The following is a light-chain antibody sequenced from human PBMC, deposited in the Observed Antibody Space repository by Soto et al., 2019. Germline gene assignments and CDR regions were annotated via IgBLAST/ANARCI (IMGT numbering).Light chain of an antibody. J-gene: IGLJ2*01. CDR1: NSNIGSYS. CDR2: SDD. CDR3: AAWDDSLNGPV. V-gene: IGLV1-44*01. Sequence: QSVLTQPPSASGTARQRVTISCSGSNSNIGSYSVNWYRHLPGTAPKLLVFSDDQRPSGVPDRFSGSKSGPSASLAISGLQSEDEADYYCAAWDDSLNGPVFGGGTKLTVL.